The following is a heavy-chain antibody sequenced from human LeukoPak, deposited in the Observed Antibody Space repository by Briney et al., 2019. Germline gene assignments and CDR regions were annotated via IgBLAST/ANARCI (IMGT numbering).Heavy chain of an antibody. CDR1: GFTLRSYW. Sequence: GGSLRLSCAASGFTLRSYWMHWVRQAPGKGLVWVSRVNSDGSSTSYADSVKGRFTISRGNAKNSLYLQMNSLRAEDTGVYYCARGMDVWGQGTTVTVSS. CDR3: ARGMDV. J-gene: IGHJ6*02. V-gene: IGHV3-74*01. CDR2: VNSDGSST.